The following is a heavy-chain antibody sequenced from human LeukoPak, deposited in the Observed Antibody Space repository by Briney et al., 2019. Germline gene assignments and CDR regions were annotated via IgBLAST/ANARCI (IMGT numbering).Heavy chain of an antibody. CDR2: IYSDNT. Sequence: GGSLRLSCTVSGFTVSSNSMSWVRQAPGKGLEWVSFIYSDNTHYSDSVKGRFTISRDNSKNTLYLQINSLRAEGTAVYYCARRAGAYSHPYDYWGQGTLVTVSS. V-gene: IGHV3-53*01. CDR1: GFTVSSNS. J-gene: IGHJ4*02. CDR3: ARRAGAYSHPYDY. D-gene: IGHD4/OR15-4a*01.